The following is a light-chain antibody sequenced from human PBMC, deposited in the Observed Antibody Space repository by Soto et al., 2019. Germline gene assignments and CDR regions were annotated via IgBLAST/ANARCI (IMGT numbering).Light chain of an antibody. Sequence: QSVLTQPASVSGSPGQSITISCAGTSSDVGGYTYVSWYQQHPGKAPKLMIYDVSNRPSGVSNRFSGSKSGNTASLTISGLQAEDGADYSCTSYTSSSTPYVFGGGTKVTAL. CDR3: TSYTSSSTPYV. CDR2: DVS. J-gene: IGLJ1*01. CDR1: SSDVGGYTY. V-gene: IGLV2-14*01.